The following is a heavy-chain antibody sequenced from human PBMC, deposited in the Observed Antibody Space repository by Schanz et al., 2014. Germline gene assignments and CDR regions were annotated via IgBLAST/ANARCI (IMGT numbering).Heavy chain of an antibody. CDR3: ARERPRKGDFDY. V-gene: IGHV1-18*04. Sequence: QVQLVQSGGEVKKPGASVKVSCKASGYTFRHYGISWLRQAPGQGLEWLGTIFLNDGGTHSAEKFQGRIIMTRDTSTSTVYLDLSSLRYEDTAVYYCARERPRKGDFDYWGQGTLVTVSS. CDR1: GYTFRHYG. CDR2: IFLNDGGT. D-gene: IGHD1-26*01. J-gene: IGHJ4*02.